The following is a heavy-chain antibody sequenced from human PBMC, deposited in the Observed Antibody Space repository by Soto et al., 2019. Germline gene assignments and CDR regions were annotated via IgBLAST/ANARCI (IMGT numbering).Heavy chain of an antibody. Sequence: PGGSLRLSCAASGFTFSSYSMNWVRQAPGKGLEWVSYITSGGTIYYADSVKGRFTISRDNAKNSLFLQMNSLRAEDTAVYYCARVMYATWSSFDYWGQGTLVTASS. CDR1: GFTFSSYS. CDR2: ITSGGTI. D-gene: IGHD2-8*01. V-gene: IGHV3-48*04. J-gene: IGHJ4*02. CDR3: ARVMYATWSSFDY.